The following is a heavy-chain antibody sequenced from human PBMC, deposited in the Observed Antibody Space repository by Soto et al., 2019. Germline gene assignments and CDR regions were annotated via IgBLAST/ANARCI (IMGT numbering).Heavy chain of an antibody. V-gene: IGHV3-30-3*01. CDR2: MSDGGTNK. Sequence: QVQLVESGGGVVQPGRSLRLSCAASGFTFASYAMHWVRQAPGKGLEWVAVMSDGGTNKHYADSVKGRFTISRDNSKNTLYLQMNSLRTDDTAVYYCVREQWEQWLLRFAYWGQGTLVTVSS. CDR3: VREQWEQWLLRFAY. CDR1: GFTFASYA. D-gene: IGHD6-19*01. J-gene: IGHJ4*02.